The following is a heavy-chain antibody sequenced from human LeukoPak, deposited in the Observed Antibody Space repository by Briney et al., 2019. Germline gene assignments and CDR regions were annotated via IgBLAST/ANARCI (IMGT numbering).Heavy chain of an antibody. J-gene: IGHJ6*03. V-gene: IGHV4-4*07. CDR3: ARVGRYSSGWKTPDYYYYYMDV. CDR2: IYTSGST. Sequence: SETLSLTCTVSGGPISSYYGTWIRKPAGKGLGWIGRIYTSGSTNYNPSLKSRVTMSVDTSKNQFSLKLSSVTAADTAVYYCARVGRYSSGWKTPDYYYYYMDVWGKGTTVTISS. CDR1: GGPISSYY. D-gene: IGHD6-19*01.